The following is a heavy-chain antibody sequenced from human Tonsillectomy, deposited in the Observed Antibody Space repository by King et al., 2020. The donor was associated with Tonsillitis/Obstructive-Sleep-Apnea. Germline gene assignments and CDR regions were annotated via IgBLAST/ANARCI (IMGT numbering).Heavy chain of an antibody. D-gene: IGHD2/OR15-2a*01. CDR3: AIQNRFTYYYMDV. Sequence: QLQESGPGLVKPSETLSLTCTVSGGSISSSSYYWGWIRQPPGKGLEWIGSIYYSGSTYYNPSLKSRVTISVDTSKNQFSLKLSSVTAADTAVYYCAIQNRFTYYYMDVWGKGTTVTVSS. V-gene: IGHV4-39*01. CDR1: GGSISSSSYY. CDR2: IYYSGST. J-gene: IGHJ6*03.